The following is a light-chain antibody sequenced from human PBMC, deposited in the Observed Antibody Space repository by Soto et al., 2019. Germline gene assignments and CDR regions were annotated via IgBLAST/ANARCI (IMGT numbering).Light chain of an antibody. CDR1: QTVNSR. Sequence: EIVLTQSPATLSSSPGERATLSCRASQTVNSRLAWYQHKPGQAPRLLIYAASTKATGVPARFTGSGSRTDFNLTITSLQSEDFAVYYCQQYYRWLRTFGQGTKVDIK. V-gene: IGKV3-15*01. CDR3: QQYYRWLRT. CDR2: AAS. J-gene: IGKJ1*01.